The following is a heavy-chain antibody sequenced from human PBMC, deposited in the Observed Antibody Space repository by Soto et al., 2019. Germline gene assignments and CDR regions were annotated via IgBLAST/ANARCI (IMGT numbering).Heavy chain of an antibody. D-gene: IGHD5-12*01. CDR3: ARESPKVAHRRGAFDI. V-gene: IGHV4-31*03. CDR1: GGSISSGGYY. J-gene: IGHJ3*02. CDR2: IYYSGST. Sequence: QVQLQESGPGLVKPSQTLSLTCTVSGGSISSGGYYWSWIRQHPGKGLEWIGYIYYSGSTYYNPSLKSRVTISVDTSKNQFSLKLSSVIAADTAVYYCARESPKVAHRRGAFDIWGQGTMVTVSS.